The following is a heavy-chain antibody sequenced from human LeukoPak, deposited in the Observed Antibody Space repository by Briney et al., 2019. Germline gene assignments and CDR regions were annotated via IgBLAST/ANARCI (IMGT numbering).Heavy chain of an antibody. D-gene: IGHD3-22*01. J-gene: IGHJ4*02. Sequence: SETLSLTCAVYGGSFSGYYWSWIRQPPGKGLEWIGEINHSGSTNYNPSLKSRVTISVDTSKNQFSLKLSSVTAADTAVYYCARLFNYYDSSGYYYGPFDYWGQGTLVTVSS. V-gene: IGHV4-34*01. CDR2: INHSGST. CDR3: ARLFNYYDSSGYYYGPFDY. CDR1: GGSFSGYY.